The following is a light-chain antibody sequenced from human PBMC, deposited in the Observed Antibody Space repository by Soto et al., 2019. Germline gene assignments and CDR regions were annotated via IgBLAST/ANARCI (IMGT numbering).Light chain of an antibody. CDR1: QSLLYSSNNKNY. Sequence: DIVMTQSPDSLAVSLGERATINCKSSQSLLYSSNNKNYLVWYQQKPGQPPKLLIYWASIRESGVPDRFSGSGSGTDFSLTISSLQAEDAAVYYCQQYYSPPLTFGQGTKVEIK. CDR2: WAS. J-gene: IGKJ1*01. CDR3: QQYYSPPLT. V-gene: IGKV4-1*01.